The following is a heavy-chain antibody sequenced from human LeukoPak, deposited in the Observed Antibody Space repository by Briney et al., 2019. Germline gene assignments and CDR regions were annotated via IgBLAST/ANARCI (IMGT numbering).Heavy chain of an antibody. CDR2: SYYSGST. CDR1: GGSISSGGYY. D-gene: IGHD4-23*01. Sequence: PSQTRSLTCTVSGGSISSGGYYWSWIRQHPGKGLEWIGYSYYSGSTYYNPSLKSRVTISVDTSKNQFSLKLSSVTAADTAVYYCARVEVTPGYFDYWGQGTLVTVSS. V-gene: IGHV4-31*03. J-gene: IGHJ4*02. CDR3: ARVEVTPGYFDY.